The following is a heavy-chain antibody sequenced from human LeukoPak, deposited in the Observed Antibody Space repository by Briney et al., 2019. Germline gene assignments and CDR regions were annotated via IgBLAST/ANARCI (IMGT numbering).Heavy chain of an antibody. J-gene: IGHJ5*02. D-gene: IGHD6-13*01. Sequence: KDSQTLSLTCAISGDSVSSNSAAWNWIRQSPSRGLEWLGRTYYRSKWYNDYAVSVKSRITINPDTSKNQFSLQLNSVTPEDTAVYYCARAPLSSYSSSWYLVFGWFDPWGQGTLVTVSS. V-gene: IGHV6-1*01. CDR1: GDSVSSNSAA. CDR2: TYYRSKWYN. CDR3: ARAPLSSYSSSWYLVFGWFDP.